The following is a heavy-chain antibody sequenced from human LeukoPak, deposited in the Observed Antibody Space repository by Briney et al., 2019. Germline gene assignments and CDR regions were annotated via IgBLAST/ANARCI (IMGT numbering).Heavy chain of an antibody. CDR3: ASRYSGSGSS. CDR2: INHSGST. D-gene: IGHD3-10*01. Sequence: PSETLSLTCAVYGGSFSGYYWSWIRQPPGKGLEWIGEINHSGSTNYNPSLKSRLTISVDTSKNQFSLKLSSVTAADTAVYYCASRYSGSGSSWGQGTLVTVSS. J-gene: IGHJ4*02. CDR1: GGSFSGYY. V-gene: IGHV4-34*01.